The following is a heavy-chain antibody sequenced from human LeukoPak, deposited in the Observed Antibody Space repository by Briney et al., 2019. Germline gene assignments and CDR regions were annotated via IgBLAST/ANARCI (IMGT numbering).Heavy chain of an antibody. CDR1: GGSISSGGYS. J-gene: IGHJ5*02. CDR3: ARSQGNWFDP. CDR2: IYHSGST. Sequence: SQTLSLTCAVPGGSISSGGYSWSWIRQPPGKGLEWIGYIYHSGSTYYNPSLKSRVTISVDRSKNQFSLKLSSVTAADTAVYYCARSQGNWFDPWGQGTLVTVSS. V-gene: IGHV4-30-2*01.